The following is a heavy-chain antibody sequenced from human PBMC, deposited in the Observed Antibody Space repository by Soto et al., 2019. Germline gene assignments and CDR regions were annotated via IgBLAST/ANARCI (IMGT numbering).Heavy chain of an antibody. Sequence: GASVKVSCKASGYTFTSYYMHWVRQAPGQGLEWMGIINPSGGSTGYAQKFQGRVAMTRDTSTSTVYMELSSLRSEDTAVYYCARDGPYCSSTSCPPPPFSYWGQGTLVTVSS. CDR3: ARDGPYCSSTSCPPPPFSY. D-gene: IGHD2-2*01. CDR1: GYTFTSYY. CDR2: INPSGGST. V-gene: IGHV1-46*03. J-gene: IGHJ4*02.